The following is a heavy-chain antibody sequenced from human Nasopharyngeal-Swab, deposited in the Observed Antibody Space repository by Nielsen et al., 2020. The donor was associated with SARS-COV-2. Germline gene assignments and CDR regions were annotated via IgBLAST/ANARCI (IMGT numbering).Heavy chain of an antibody. J-gene: IGHJ5*02. Sequence: VLQMPGKGLEWMGWIILNSGFTNYAQKFQGRVTMTRDTSISTAYMELSRLRSDDTAVYYCARAEAYNRFGEIFDPWGQGTLVTVSS. V-gene: IGHV1-2*02. CDR3: ARAEAYNRFGEIFDP. D-gene: IGHD3-10*01. CDR2: IILNSGFT.